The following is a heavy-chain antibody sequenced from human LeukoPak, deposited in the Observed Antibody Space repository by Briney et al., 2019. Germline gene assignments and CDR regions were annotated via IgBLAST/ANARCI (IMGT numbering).Heavy chain of an antibody. Sequence: GGSLRLSCAASGFTFSSYNMNWVRQAPGKGLEWVSSISSSSSYIYYADSVKGRLTISRDNAKNSLYLQMNSLRAEDTAVYYCAKDPIVGATMLNYFDYWGQGTLVTVSS. CDR2: ISSSSSYI. CDR3: AKDPIVGATMLNYFDY. D-gene: IGHD1-26*01. CDR1: GFTFSSYN. V-gene: IGHV3-21*04. J-gene: IGHJ4*02.